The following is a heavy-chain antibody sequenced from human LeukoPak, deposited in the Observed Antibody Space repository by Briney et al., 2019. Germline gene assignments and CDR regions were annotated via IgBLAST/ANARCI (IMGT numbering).Heavy chain of an antibody. J-gene: IGHJ4*02. CDR1: GSSISNGFF. Sequence: SSETLSLTCNVSGSSISNGFFWARIRQSPGKGLEWIGSIQNGGDSYYNPSLKSRTTMSVDTSKNQFSLKLTSVTAADTAVFYCARGMGRFCTSSSCYLSFVYWGQGTLVTVSS. D-gene: IGHD2-2*01. V-gene: IGHV4-38-2*02. CDR2: IQNGGDS. CDR3: ARGMGRFCTSSSCYLSFVY.